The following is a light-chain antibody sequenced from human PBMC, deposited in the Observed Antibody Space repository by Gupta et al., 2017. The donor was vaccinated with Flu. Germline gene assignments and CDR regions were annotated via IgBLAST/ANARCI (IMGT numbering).Light chain of an antibody. CDR3: QQCEDCRYT. CDR1: QSVSSD. J-gene: IGKJ2*01. V-gene: IGKV3-15*01. CDR2: SAS. Sequence: PATLSVSPGGRATLSCRASQSVSSDLAWYQQKPGQAPRLLIYSASTRANGVPARFSGSGSGTEFTLTISSRQSEDFAVYYCQQCEDCRYTFGQGTKLEIK.